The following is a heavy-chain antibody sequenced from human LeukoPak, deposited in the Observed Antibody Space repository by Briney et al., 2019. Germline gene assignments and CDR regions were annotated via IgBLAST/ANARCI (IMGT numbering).Heavy chain of an antibody. CDR3: ATAGLFTSMPGYCTGGSCYGDWFDP. CDR1: GYTLTELS. CDR2: FDPEDGKT. V-gene: IGHV1-24*01. J-gene: IGHJ5*02. Sequence: ASVKVSCKVSGYTLTELSMHWVRQAPGKGLEWMGGFDPEDGKTIYAQNFQGRVTMTEDTSTGTAYMELSSLRSEDTAVYYCATAGLFTSMPGYCTGGSCYGDWFDPWGQGTLVTVSS. D-gene: IGHD2-15*01.